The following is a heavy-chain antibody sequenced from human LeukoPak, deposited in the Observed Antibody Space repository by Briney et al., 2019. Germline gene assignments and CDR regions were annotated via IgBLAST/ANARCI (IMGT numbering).Heavy chain of an antibody. CDR3: ARGVGSAFDI. V-gene: IGHV1-18*01. Sequence: RASVKVSCKASGYTFTSSGISWVRRAPGQGLEWMGWISSHNDNTGYAQKFQDRVTMTTDTSTSTAYMELRSLRSDDTAVYYCARGVGSAFDIWGQGTLVSVSS. CDR1: GYTFTSSG. J-gene: IGHJ3*02. D-gene: IGHD2-15*01. CDR2: ISSHNDNT.